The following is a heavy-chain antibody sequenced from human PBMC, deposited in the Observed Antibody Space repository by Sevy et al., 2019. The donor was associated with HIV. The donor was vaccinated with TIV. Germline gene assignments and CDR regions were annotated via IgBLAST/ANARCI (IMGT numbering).Heavy chain of an antibody. CDR3: ARLRRGTMVRGVGWFDP. CDR2: IYYSGST. D-gene: IGHD3-10*01. Sequence: SETLSLTCTFSGGSISSSSYYWGWIRQPPGKGLEWIGSIYYSGSTYYNPSLKSRVTISVDTSKNQFSLKLSSVTAADTAVYYCARLRRGTMVRGVGWFDPWGQGTLVTVSS. V-gene: IGHV4-39*01. J-gene: IGHJ5*02. CDR1: GGSISSSSYY.